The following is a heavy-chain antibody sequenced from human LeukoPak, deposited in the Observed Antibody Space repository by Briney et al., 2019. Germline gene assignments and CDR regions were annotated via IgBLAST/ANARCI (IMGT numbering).Heavy chain of an antibody. CDR3: ARNYYDSSGYLVYAFDI. V-gene: IGHV4-61*05. CDR1: GGSISSSSYY. J-gene: IGHJ3*02. D-gene: IGHD3-22*01. CDR2: IYYSRST. Sequence: SETLSLTCTVSGGSISSSSYYWGWIRQPPGKGPEWIGYIYYSRSTNYNPSLKSRVTISVDTSKNQFSLKLSSVTAADTAVYYCARNYYDSSGYLVYAFDIWGQGTMVTVSS.